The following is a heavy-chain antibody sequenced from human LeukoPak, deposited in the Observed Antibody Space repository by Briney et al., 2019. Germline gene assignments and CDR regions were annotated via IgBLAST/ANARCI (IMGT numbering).Heavy chain of an antibody. D-gene: IGHD5-12*01. V-gene: IGHV3-9*01. Sequence: PGRSLRLSFASTVFIFHHYAIHWVRQVPGKGLDWVSGISWNSAYIGYADSVKGRFTISRDNAKNSVYLQMNSLRAEDTALYYCAKDKAPLYSGYDWDLDFWGQGTMVTVSS. CDR3: AKDKAPLYSGYDWDLDF. CDR1: VFIFHHYA. CDR2: ISWNSAYI. J-gene: IGHJ4*02.